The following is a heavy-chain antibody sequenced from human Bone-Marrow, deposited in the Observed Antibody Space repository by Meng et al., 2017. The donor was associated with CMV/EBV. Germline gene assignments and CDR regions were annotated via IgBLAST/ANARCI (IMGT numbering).Heavy chain of an antibody. CDR3: VPHDCAMDV. CDR1: GFTFSSYS. CDR2: ISSSSSYI. V-gene: IGHV3-21*06. J-gene: IGHJ6*02. Sequence: GGSLRLSCAASGFTFSSYSMNWVRQAPGKGLEWVSSISSSSSYIYYADSVKGRFTISRDNARNSLYMEMNSLRPEDTAVYYCVPHDCAMDVWGQGTTVTVSS.